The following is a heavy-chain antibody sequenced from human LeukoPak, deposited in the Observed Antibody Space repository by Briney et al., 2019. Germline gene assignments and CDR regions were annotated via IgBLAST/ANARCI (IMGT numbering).Heavy chain of an antibody. CDR1: GFTFSGSA. V-gene: IGHV3-73*01. CDR3: ARALQNYYHSNGEVDY. CDR2: IRSKANSYAT. Sequence: GGSLRLSCAASGFTFSGSAMHWVRQASGKGLEWVGRIRSKANSYATAYAASVKGRFTISRDDSKNTAYLQMNSLKTEDTAVYYCARALQNYYHSNGEVDYWGQGTLVTVSS. J-gene: IGHJ4*02. D-gene: IGHD3-22*01.